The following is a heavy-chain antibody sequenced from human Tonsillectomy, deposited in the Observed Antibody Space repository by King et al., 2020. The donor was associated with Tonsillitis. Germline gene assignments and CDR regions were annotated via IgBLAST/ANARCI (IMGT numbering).Heavy chain of an antibody. Sequence: VQLVESGGGLVQPGGSLRLSCAASGFTFSSYWMSWVRQAPGKGLEWVANIKQDGSEKYYVDSVKGRFTISRDNAKNSLYLQMNSLRAEDTAVYYCARDHDYYDSSWFDPWGQGTLVTVSS. D-gene: IGHD3-22*01. CDR3: ARDHDYYDSSWFDP. CDR2: IKQDGSEK. J-gene: IGHJ5*02. CDR1: GFTFSSYW. V-gene: IGHV3-7*01.